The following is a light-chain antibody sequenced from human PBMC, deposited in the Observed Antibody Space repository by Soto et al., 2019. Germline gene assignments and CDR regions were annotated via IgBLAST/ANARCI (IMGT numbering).Light chain of an antibody. CDR1: QSISRY. CDR2: AAS. CDR3: QQSYNLKFT. V-gene: IGKV1-39*01. Sequence: DIQMTQSPSSLSASVGDRITITCRASQSISRYLNSYQQKPGKAPKLLIYAASTLQSGVPSRFSGSESGTNFTLTISSLQPEDFGTYFCQQSYNLKFTFGPGTKVDIK. J-gene: IGKJ3*01.